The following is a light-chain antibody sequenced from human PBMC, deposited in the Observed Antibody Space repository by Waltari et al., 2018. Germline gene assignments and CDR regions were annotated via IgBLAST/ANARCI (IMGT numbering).Light chain of an antibody. CDR1: QNIDGF. CDR2: AAS. CDR3: QQSYSTPLYS. J-gene: IGKJ2*01. V-gene: IGKV1-39*01. Sequence: DIQMTQSPSSLSASVGDRVTTTCRASQNIDGFLHCYQHKPGKAPKLLIYAASTLQSGVSSRFTGSGSGTYFTLSITSLQPEDVATYYCQQSYSTPLYSFGQGTKLEIK.